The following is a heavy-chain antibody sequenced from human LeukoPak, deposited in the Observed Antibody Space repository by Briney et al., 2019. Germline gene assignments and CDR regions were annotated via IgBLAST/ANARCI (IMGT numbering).Heavy chain of an antibody. V-gene: IGHV5-51*01. J-gene: IGHJ4*02. CDR2: IYPGDSDT. CDR3: ARLGGRWLQLDRDFDY. Sequence: GESLKISCKGSGYSFTSYWIGWVRQMPGKGLEWMGIIYPGDSDTRYSPSFQGQVTISADESISTAYLQWSSLKASDTAMYYCARLGGRWLQLDRDFDYWGQGTLVTVSS. D-gene: IGHD5-24*01. CDR1: GYSFTSYW.